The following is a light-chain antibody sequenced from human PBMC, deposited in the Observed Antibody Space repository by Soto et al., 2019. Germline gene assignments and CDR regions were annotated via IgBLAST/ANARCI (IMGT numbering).Light chain of an antibody. CDR3: NSYTSSSTYAV. J-gene: IGLJ2*01. V-gene: IGLV2-14*01. CDR2: EVS. Sequence: QSALTQPASVSGSPGQSITISCTGTSSDVGGYTYVSWYQQHPGKAPKLMIYEVSNRPSGVSDRFSGSKSGNTASLTISGLQAEDEADYYCNSYTSSSTYAVFGGGTKLTVL. CDR1: SSDVGGYTY.